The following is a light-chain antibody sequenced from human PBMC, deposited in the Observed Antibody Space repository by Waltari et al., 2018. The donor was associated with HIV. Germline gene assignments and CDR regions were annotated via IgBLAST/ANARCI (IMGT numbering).Light chain of an antibody. Sequence: ILLTQSPATVSVSPVERAPLSCTASQSIFSNLAWYQHRPGQAPRLLIYDASTRGAGVPDRFSGTASGTEFTLTISNLQSEDVGLYYCQQYNEWLALTFGGGTRVEV. CDR2: DAS. CDR3: QQYNEWLALT. J-gene: IGKJ4*01. V-gene: IGKV3-15*01. CDR1: QSIFSN.